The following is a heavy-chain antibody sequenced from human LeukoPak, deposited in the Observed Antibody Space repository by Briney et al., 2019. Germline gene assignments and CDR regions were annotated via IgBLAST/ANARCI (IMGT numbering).Heavy chain of an antibody. J-gene: IGHJ6*02. D-gene: IGHD1-14*01. V-gene: IGHV3-7*01. CDR2: IKQGGSEK. Sequence: GGSLRLSCAASGFTFSSYSMNWVRQAPGKGLEWVANIKQGGSEKYYVDSVKGRFTISRDNAKNSLYLQMNSLRAEDTAVYYCAREDSAGYYYYGMDVWGQGTTVTVSS. CDR1: GFTFSSYS. CDR3: AREDSAGYYYYGMDV.